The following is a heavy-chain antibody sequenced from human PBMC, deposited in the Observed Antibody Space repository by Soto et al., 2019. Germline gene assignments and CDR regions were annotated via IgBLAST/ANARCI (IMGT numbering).Heavy chain of an antibody. CDR2: ISKIGST. J-gene: IGHJ4*02. V-gene: IGHV4-61*01. D-gene: IGHD6-19*01. Sequence: QVQLQESGPGLVKPSETLSLTCTVSGGSVSYGISYWSWIRQSPSKGLEWIGYISKIGSTKYNPSLKRRVPRSVNTSKHQYSMKLSSVTAADTDVYYCTRDYSNGWFGDWGQGTLFTVSS. CDR3: TRDYSNGWFGD. CDR1: GGSVSYGISY.